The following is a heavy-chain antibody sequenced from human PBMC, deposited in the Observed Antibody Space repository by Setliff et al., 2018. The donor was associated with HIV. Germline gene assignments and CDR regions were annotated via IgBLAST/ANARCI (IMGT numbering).Heavy chain of an antibody. D-gene: IGHD5-12*01. J-gene: IGHJ4*02. Sequence: SVKVSCKASGYTFTEFYVHWVRQAPGEGLEWMGWINTHSGYTNYAQNVQGRVTVTMDTSTSTAYMELRSLKSDDTAVYYCARGKTWLRFLDYWGQGTLVTVSS. CDR2: INTHSGYT. CDR3: ARGKTWLRFLDY. CDR1: GYTFTEFY. V-gene: IGHV1-2*02.